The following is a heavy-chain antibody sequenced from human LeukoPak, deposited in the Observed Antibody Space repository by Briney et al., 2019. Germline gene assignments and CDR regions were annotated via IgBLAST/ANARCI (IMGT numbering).Heavy chain of an antibody. CDR1: GFTFSSFG. D-gene: IGHD6-13*01. J-gene: IGHJ4*02. CDR3: ARGLRGQQLMSPFGY. Sequence: GGSLRLSCTASGFTFSSFGMHWVRQAPGTGLKWVAVIWYDGSIKYYAESVKGRFTISRDNANNTLYLQMSSLRVDDTAVYFCARGLRGQQLMSPFGYWGQGTLVTVSS. V-gene: IGHV3-33*01. CDR2: IWYDGSIK.